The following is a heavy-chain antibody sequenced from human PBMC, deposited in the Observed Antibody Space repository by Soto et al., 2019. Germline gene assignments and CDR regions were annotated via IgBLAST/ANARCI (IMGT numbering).Heavy chain of an antibody. CDR2: IIPIFGTA. CDR3: ARGGGYCTNGVCRRPPDAFDI. CDR1: GYTFTSYG. D-gene: IGHD2-8*01. J-gene: IGHJ3*02. Sequence: ASVKVSCKASGYTFTSYGISWVRQAPGQGLEWMGGIIPIFGTANYAQKFQGRVTITADKSTSTAYMELSSLRSEDTAVYYCARGGGYCTNGVCRRPPDAFDIWGQGTMVTVSS. V-gene: IGHV1-69*06.